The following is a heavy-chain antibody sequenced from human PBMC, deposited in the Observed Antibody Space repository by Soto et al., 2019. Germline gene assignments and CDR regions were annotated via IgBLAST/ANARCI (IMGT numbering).Heavy chain of an antibody. CDR3: ARILFGRSVAGGYFYMDV. CDR2: IFSNDEK. CDR1: GFSLSNGKVG. Sequence: HVTLKEAGPVLVKPTETLTLTCTVSGFSLSNGKVGVSWIRQPPGKALEWLAHIFSNDEKSYRTSLKSRLTISEDISKSQVVLTMTNVDPVDTATYYCARILFGRSVAGGYFYMDVWGKGTTVTVSS. J-gene: IGHJ6*03. V-gene: IGHV2-26*01. D-gene: IGHD6-19*01.